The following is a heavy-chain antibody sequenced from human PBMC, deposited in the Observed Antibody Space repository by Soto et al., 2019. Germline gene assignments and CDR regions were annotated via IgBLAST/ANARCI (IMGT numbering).Heavy chain of an antibody. J-gene: IGHJ3*02. D-gene: IGHD3-3*01. CDR1: GGSVSSGSYY. V-gene: IGHV4-61*01. CDR2: MYYSGST. CDR3: ARTRDFWSGNDAFDI. Sequence: SETLSLTCTVSGGSVSSGSYYWSWIRQPPGKGLEWIGYMYYSGSTNYNPSLKSRVTISLDTSKNQFSLKLSSVTAADTAVYFCARTRDFWSGNDAFDIWGQGTMVTVSS.